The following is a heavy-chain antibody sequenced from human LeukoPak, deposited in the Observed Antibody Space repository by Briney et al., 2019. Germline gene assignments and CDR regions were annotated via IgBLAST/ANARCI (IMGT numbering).Heavy chain of an antibody. Sequence: GGSLRLSCTTPKFNFHNYGLTWVRQAPGKELEWVSSISGSGGSTQYAASVQGRFTISRDNSKNTLYLQMNSLRAEDTAVYYCAKDPNGDYIGAFDIWGQGTMVTVSS. D-gene: IGHD4-17*01. V-gene: IGHV3-23*01. J-gene: IGHJ3*02. CDR1: KFNFHNYG. CDR2: ISGSGGST. CDR3: AKDPNGDYIGAFDI.